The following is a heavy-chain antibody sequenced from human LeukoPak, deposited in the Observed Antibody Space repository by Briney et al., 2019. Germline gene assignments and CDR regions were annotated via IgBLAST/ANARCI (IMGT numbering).Heavy chain of an antibody. CDR3: ASLGMVTTAYYYYMDV. CDR1: GYTFTSYG. CDR2: ISAYNGNT. D-gene: IGHD2-21*02. Sequence: ASVKVSCKASGYTFTSYGISWVRQAPGQGLEWMGWISAYNGNTNYAQKLQGRVTMTTDTSTSTAYMELRSLRSDDTAVYYCASLGMVTTAYYYYMDVWGKGTTVTVSS. J-gene: IGHJ6*03. V-gene: IGHV1-18*01.